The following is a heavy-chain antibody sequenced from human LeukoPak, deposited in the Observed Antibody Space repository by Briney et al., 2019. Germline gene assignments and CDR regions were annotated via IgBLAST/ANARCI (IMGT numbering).Heavy chain of an antibody. CDR3: ARGFYGSGSQPDRAFDI. J-gene: IGHJ3*02. CDR2: IYYSGST. CDR1: GGSISSGGYY. D-gene: IGHD3-10*01. V-gene: IGHV4-61*08. Sequence: NPSETLSLTCTVSGGSISSGGYYWSWIRHLPGKGLEWIGYIYYSGSTKYNPSLKSRVTISVDTSKNQFSLKLSSVTAADTAVYYCARGFYGSGSQPDRAFDIWGHGTMVSVSS.